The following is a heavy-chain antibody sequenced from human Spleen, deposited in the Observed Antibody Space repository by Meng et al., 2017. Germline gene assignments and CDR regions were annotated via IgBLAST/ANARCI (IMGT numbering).Heavy chain of an antibody. J-gene: IGHJ4*02. Sequence: QVQLVQSGAEVKKPGASVKVSCKPSGYNFPDYYIHWVRRAPGQGLEWMGRINPNSGDTNYAQKFQGRVTMTRDTSISTAYMELSRLISDDTAVYYCARDASCDHWGQGTLVTVSS. V-gene: IGHV1-2*06. CDR1: GYNFPDYY. D-gene: IGHD3-16*02. CDR3: ARDASCDH. CDR2: INPNSGDT.